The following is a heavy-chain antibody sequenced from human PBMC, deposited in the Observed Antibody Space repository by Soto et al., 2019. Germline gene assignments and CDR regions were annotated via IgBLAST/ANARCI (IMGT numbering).Heavy chain of an antibody. CDR1: GFTFSSYG. D-gene: IGHD2-8*01. Sequence: GGSLRLSCAASGFTFSSYGMHWVRQAPGKGLEWVAVISYDGSNKYYADSVKGRFTISRDNSKNTLYLQMSSLRTEDTALYYCVKDFPQGVYWGQGTVVTVSS. J-gene: IGHJ4*02. CDR3: VKDFPQGVY. CDR2: ISYDGSNK. V-gene: IGHV3-30*18.